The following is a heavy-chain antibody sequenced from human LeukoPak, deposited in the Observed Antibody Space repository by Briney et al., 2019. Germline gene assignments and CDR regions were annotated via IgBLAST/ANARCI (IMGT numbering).Heavy chain of an antibody. J-gene: IGHJ5*02. Sequence: GGSLRLSCAAPGFTFDDYGMSWVRQAPGKGLEWVSDINWNGGSTDYADSVKGRFTISRDNAKNSLYLHMSSLRDEDTAFYYCARRHTTNWYNWFDPWGQGTLVIVSS. V-gene: IGHV3-20*04. CDR2: INWNGGST. D-gene: IGHD1-1*01. CDR3: ARRHTTNWYNWFDP. CDR1: GFTFDDYG.